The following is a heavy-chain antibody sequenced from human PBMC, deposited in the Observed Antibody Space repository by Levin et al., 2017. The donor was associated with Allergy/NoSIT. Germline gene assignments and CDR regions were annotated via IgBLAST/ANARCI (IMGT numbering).Heavy chain of an antibody. CDR3: AREGGGAVVFYFDY. Sequence: SETLSLTCAISGASVSSDSAAWDWIRQSPSRGLEWLGRTYYRSKWYIDYAVSVKSRITINPDTSNNQFSLQLSSVTPEDTAVYYCAREGGGAVVFYFDYWDQGTLVTVSS. V-gene: IGHV6-1*01. J-gene: IGHJ4*02. D-gene: IGHD2-2*01. CDR2: TYYRSKWYI. CDR1: GASVSSDSAA.